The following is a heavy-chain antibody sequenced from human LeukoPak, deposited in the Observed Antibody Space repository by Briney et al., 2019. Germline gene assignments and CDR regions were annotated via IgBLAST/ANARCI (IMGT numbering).Heavy chain of an antibody. D-gene: IGHD3-22*01. CDR1: GFTFSSYA. CDR3: ARDRWYYYDSSDYYHDAFDI. Sequence: GGSLRLSCAASGFTFSSYAMHWVRQAPGKGLEWVAVTSFDGINKYYADSVKGRFTISRDNSKNTLYLQMNSLIAEDTAVYYCARDRWYYYDSSDYYHDAFDIWGQGTMVTVSS. J-gene: IGHJ3*02. CDR2: TSFDGINK. V-gene: IGHV3-30*04.